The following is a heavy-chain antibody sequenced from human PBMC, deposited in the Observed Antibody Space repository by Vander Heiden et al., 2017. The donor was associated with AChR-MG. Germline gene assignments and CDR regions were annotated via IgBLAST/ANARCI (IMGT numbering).Heavy chain of an antibody. D-gene: IGHD2-15*01. CDR2: IYYSGST. Sequence: QVQLQESGPGLVQPSQPLSLTCTVSGGSFSMGGYYWSWIRQDPGKGLEWIGYIYYSGSTYYNPSLKSRVTISVDTSKNQFSLKLSSVTAADTAVYYCARAQGVDRFDYWGQGTLVTVSS. J-gene: IGHJ4*02. V-gene: IGHV4-31*03. CDR1: GGSFSMGGYY. CDR3: ARAQGVDRFDY.